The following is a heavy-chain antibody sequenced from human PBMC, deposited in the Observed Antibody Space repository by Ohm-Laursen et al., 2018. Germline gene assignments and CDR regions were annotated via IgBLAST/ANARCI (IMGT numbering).Heavy chain of an antibody. Sequence: TLSLTCTVSGGSISSGGYYWSWIRQHPGKGLEWIGYIYYSGSTYYNPSLKSRVTISVDTSKNQFSLKLSSVTAADTAVYYCARGGGYPGDAFDIWSQGTMVTVSS. CDR2: IYYSGST. J-gene: IGHJ3*02. D-gene: IGHD5-12*01. CDR3: ARGGGYPGDAFDI. V-gene: IGHV4-31*03. CDR1: GGSISSGGYY.